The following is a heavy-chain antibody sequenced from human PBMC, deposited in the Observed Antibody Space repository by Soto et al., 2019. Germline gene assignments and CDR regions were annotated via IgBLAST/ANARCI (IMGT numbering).Heavy chain of an antibody. CDR3: ARAADYYDSSGYYSPFDY. Sequence: SQTLSLTCAISGDSVSSNSAAWNWIRQSPSRGLEWLGRTYYRSKWYNDYAVSVKNRITINPDTSKNQFSLQLNSVTPEDTAVYYCARAADYYDSSGYYSPFDYWGQGTLVTVSS. V-gene: IGHV6-1*01. J-gene: IGHJ4*02. D-gene: IGHD3-22*01. CDR1: GDSVSSNSAA. CDR2: TYYRSKWYN.